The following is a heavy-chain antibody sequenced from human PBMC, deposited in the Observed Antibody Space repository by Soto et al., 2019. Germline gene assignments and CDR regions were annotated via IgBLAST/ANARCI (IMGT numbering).Heavy chain of an antibody. CDR3: TTIVLVPSDH. CDR2: IKSKSDGETA. D-gene: IGHD3-22*01. Sequence: GGSLRLSCRTSGFTFTNAWMNWVRLTAGNGLEWVGRIKSKSDGETAEYAAPVKGRFIISRDDSTDTLYLEMNNLTSDDSAVYYCTTIVLVPSDHWGQGVLVTISS. CDR1: GFTFTNAW. V-gene: IGHV3-15*01. J-gene: IGHJ4*02.